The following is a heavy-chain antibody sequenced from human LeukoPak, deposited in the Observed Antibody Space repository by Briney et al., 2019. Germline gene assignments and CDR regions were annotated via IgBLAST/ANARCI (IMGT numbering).Heavy chain of an antibody. CDR1: GFTFSSYA. CDR2: ISGSGGSP. V-gene: IGHV3-23*01. J-gene: IGHJ4*02. Sequence: GGSLRLSCAASGFTFSSYAMSWVRQAPGKGLEWVSAISGSGGSPYYADSVKGRFTIPRDNSKNTLYLQMNSLRAEDTAVYYCAKDYLGYGDYGWDYWGQGTRVTVSS. D-gene: IGHD4-17*01. CDR3: AKDYLGYGDYGWDY.